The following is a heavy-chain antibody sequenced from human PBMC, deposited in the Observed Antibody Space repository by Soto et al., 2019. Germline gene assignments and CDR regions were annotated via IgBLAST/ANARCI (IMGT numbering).Heavy chain of an antibody. J-gene: IGHJ4*02. Sequence: SETLSLTCTVSGGSISSSSYYWGWIRQPPGKGLEWIGSIYYSGSTYYNPSLKSRVTISVDTSKNQFSLKLSSVTAADTAVYYCARLRFGRWFGTITDYWGQGTLVTVSS. CDR1: GGSISSSSYY. CDR3: ARLRFGRWFGTITDY. CDR2: IYYSGST. D-gene: IGHD3-10*01. V-gene: IGHV4-39*01.